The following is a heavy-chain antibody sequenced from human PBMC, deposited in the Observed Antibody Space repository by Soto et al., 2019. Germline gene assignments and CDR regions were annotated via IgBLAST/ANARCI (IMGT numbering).Heavy chain of an antibody. D-gene: IGHD1-26*01. CDR2: INSDGSIT. CDR3: ARAMTSVGAAAKGDF. V-gene: IGHV3-74*01. Sequence: EVQLVESGGGLILPGGSLRLSCAASGFTFNTHWMHWVRQAPGKGLVWVSRINSDGSITDYADSVKGRFSICRDNPRNTLYLQMNSLSPEDTAVYYCARAMTSVGAAAKGDFWGQGTLVTVSS. CDR1: GFTFNTHW. J-gene: IGHJ4*02.